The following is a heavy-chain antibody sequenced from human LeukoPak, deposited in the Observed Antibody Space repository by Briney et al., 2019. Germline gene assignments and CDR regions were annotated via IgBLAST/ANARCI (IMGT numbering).Heavy chain of an antibody. V-gene: IGHV3-48*02. Sequence: GGSLRLSCAASGFTFSTHNMHWVRQAPGKGLEWVSYINSGSSPIYYADSVKGRFTISRDDAKNSLYLQMNSLRDVDTAVYYCARDLGYCTNGVCHTRFDYWGQGTLVAVSS. CDR3: ARDLGYCTNGVCHTRFDY. CDR2: INSGSSPI. J-gene: IGHJ4*02. CDR1: GFTFSTHN. D-gene: IGHD2-8*01.